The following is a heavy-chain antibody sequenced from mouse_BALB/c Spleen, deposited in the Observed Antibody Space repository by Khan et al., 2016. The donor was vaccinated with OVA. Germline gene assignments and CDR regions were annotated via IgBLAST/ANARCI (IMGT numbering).Heavy chain of an antibody. J-gene: IGHJ4*01. CDR3: ARKNYYGYAGDY. CDR1: GYSITTNYA. CDR2: IRYSGST. V-gene: IGHV3-2*02. Sequence: EVQLVESGPGLVKPSQSLSLTCTVTGYSITTNYAWDWIRQFPGNKLEWMGYIRYSGSTSYNPSLKSRISITRDTSTNPFFLQLNSVTTEDTATYYCARKNYYGYAGDYWGQGTSVTGSS. D-gene: IGHD1-1*01.